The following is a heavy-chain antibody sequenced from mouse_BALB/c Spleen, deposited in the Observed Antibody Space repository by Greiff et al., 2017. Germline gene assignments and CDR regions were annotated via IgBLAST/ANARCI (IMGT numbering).Heavy chain of an antibody. Sequence: EVKLQESGGGLVQPGGSLKLSCAASGFDFSRYWMSWVRQAPGKGLEWIGEINPDSSTINYTPSLKDKFIISRDNAKNTLYLQMSKVRSEDSALYYCARPGDGNYVPYAMDYWGQGTSVTVSS. CDR1: GFDFSRYW. CDR3: ARPGDGNYVPYAMDY. V-gene: IGHV4-1*02. D-gene: IGHD2-1*01. J-gene: IGHJ4*01. CDR2: INPDSSTI.